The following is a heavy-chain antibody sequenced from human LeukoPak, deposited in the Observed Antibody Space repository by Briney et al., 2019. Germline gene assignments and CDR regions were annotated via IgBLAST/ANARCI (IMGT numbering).Heavy chain of an antibody. J-gene: IGHJ4*02. D-gene: IGHD5-12*01. CDR2: ISSNGGST. CDR3: ARGLLDY. Sequence: GGSLRLSCAASGFTFSSYAMYWVRQAPGKGLEYVSAISSNGGSTYYANSVKGRFTISRDNSKNTLYLQMGSLRAEDMAVYYCARGLLDYWGQGTLVTVSS. V-gene: IGHV3-64*01. CDR1: GFTFSSYA.